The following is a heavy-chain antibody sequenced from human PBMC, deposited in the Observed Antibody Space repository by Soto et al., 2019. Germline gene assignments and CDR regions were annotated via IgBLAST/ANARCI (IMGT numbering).Heavy chain of an antibody. Sequence: QITLKESGPTLVKPTQTLTLTCTFSGFSLSTSGVGVGWIRQPPGKALEWLALIYWDDAKRYSPSLKSRLTLTKDTAKTQVVLTMTTMDPVDTATYYCAHEGGRRYCSGGSCYYYYGMDVWGQGTTVTVSS. CDR1: GFSLSTSGVG. D-gene: IGHD2-15*01. V-gene: IGHV2-5*02. CDR3: AHEGGRRYCSGGSCYYYYGMDV. CDR2: IYWDDAK. J-gene: IGHJ6*02.